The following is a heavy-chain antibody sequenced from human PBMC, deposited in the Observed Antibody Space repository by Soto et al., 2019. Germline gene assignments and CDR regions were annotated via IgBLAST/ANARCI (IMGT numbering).Heavy chain of an antibody. J-gene: IGHJ4*02. V-gene: IGHV3-21*04. Sequence: GGSLRLSCAASGFSFSNYNMNWVRQAPGKGLEWVSYISSSSSYIYYADPVKGRFTISRDNAKNSLYLQMNSLRAEDTAVYYCAKDAVSGDGIWLLDSWGQGTVVTVSS. CDR2: ISSSSSYI. CDR3: AKDAVSGDGIWLLDS. D-gene: IGHD4-17*01. CDR1: GFSFSNYN.